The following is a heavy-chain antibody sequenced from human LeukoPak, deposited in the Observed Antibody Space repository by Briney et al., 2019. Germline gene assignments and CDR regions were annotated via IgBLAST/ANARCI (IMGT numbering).Heavy chain of an antibody. V-gene: IGHV3-30*18. Sequence: GGSLRLSCAASGFSFISYGMHWVRQAPGKGLEWVGVISDDGRSKDYADSVKGRFTISRDNSKDTLYLQMNSLRDEDTAVYYCAKRPTDYGDYVSYFDYWGQGTLVTVSS. D-gene: IGHD4-17*01. J-gene: IGHJ4*02. CDR3: AKRPTDYGDYVSYFDY. CDR1: GFSFISYG. CDR2: ISDDGRSK.